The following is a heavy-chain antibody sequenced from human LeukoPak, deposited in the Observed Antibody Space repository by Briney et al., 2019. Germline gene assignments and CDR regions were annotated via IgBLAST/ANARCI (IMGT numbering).Heavy chain of an antibody. V-gene: IGHV3-48*01. CDR3: AREDSSGEFDY. J-gene: IGHJ4*02. CDR2: ISSSSTI. D-gene: IGHD6-19*01. CDR1: GFTFSSYS. Sequence: GGSLRLSCAASGFTFSSYSMNWVRQAPGKGLEWVSYISSSSTIYYADSVKGRFTISRDNAKNSLYLQMNSLRAEDTAVYYCAREDSSGEFDYWGQGTLVTVSS.